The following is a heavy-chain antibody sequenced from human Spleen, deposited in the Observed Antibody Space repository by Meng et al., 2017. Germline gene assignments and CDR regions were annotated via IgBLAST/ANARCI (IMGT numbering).Heavy chain of an antibody. Sequence: EVQLVESGGGLARPGGSLRLSCAAPGFTFSTYSMNWVRHAPGKGLEWVSSISSSSSYIYYADSVKGRFTISIDNAKNSLYLQMNSLRAEDTAVYYCARAPSKEWSQGTLVTVSS. CDR3: ARAPSKE. V-gene: IGHV3-21*01. CDR1: GFTFSTYS. CDR2: ISSSSSYI. J-gene: IGHJ4*02.